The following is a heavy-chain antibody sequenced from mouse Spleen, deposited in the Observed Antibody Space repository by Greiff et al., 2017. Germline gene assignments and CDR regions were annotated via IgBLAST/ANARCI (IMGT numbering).Heavy chain of an antibody. J-gene: IGHJ2*01. CDR1: GFNIKDYY. Sequence: VQLQQSGAELVRSGASVKLSCTASGFNIKDYYMHWVKQRPEQGLEWIGWIDPENGDTEYAPKFQGKATMTADPSSNTAYLQLSSLTSEDTAVYYCNYYYGSSHYWGQGTTLTVSS. D-gene: IGHD1-1*01. CDR3: NYYYGSSHY. CDR2: IDPENGDT. V-gene: IGHV14-4*02.